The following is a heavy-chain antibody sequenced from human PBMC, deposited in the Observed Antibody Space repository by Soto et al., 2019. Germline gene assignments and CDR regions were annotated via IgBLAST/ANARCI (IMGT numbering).Heavy chain of an antibody. Sequence: GGSLRLSCAASGFTFSTFSMNWVRQAPGKGLEWLSYIGGSGGSMSYADSVKGRFTISRDNGKNTLYLQMSSLRDEDTAVYYCARDLAWAFDSWGQGALVTVYS. CDR3: ARDLAWAFDS. V-gene: IGHV3-48*02. CDR1: GFTFSTFS. D-gene: IGHD1-26*01. J-gene: IGHJ4*02. CDR2: IGGSGGSM.